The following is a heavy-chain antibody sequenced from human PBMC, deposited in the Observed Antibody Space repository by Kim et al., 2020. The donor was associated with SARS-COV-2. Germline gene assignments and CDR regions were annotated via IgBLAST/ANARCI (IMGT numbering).Heavy chain of an antibody. J-gene: IGHJ4*02. CDR2: IYYSGNT. CDR1: GGSISNNNYY. V-gene: IGHV4-39*01. CDR3: ARLDGEYPGPFDY. Sequence: SETLSLTCTVSGGSISNNNYYWGGIRQPPGRGLEWIGSIYYSGNTYYNPSLKTRVTISVDTSKNQFSLRLSSVTAADTAVYYCARLDGEYPGPFDYWGQGTLVTVSS. D-gene: IGHD4-17*01.